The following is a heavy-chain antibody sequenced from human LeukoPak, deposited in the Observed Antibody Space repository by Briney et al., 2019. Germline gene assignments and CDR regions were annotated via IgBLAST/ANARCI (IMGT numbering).Heavy chain of an antibody. Sequence: SETLSLTCAVYGGSFSGYYWSWIRQPPGKGLEWIGEINHSGSTDYNPSLKSRVTISVDTSKNQFSLKLNSVTAADTAVYYCARGQLRLSNWGQGSLVIVSS. CDR3: ARGQLRLSN. J-gene: IGHJ4*02. D-gene: IGHD6-25*01. CDR1: GGSFSGYY. CDR2: INHSGST. V-gene: IGHV4-34*01.